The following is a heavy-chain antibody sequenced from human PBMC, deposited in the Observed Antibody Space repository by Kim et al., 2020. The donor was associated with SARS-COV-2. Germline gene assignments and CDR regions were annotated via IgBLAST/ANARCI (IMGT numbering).Heavy chain of an antibody. CDR1: GYTFSSYG. CDR2: ITAHNGIT. J-gene: IGHJ4*01. CDR3: ARVGYAFFDF. V-gene: IGHV1-18*04. D-gene: IGHD1-26*01. Sequence: ASVKVSCKSSGYTFSSYGIGWVRQAPGQGLELMGWITAHNGITKYAQKCQGRVTMTTDTVNTVFLELRSLRSDDTVVYYCARVGYAFFDFWGHGTQVTVS.